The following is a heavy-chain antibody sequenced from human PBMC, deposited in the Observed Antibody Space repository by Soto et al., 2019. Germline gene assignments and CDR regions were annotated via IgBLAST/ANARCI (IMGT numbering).Heavy chain of an antibody. CDR2: IHDSGTL. CDR1: GVSIISGDYY. V-gene: IGHV4-30-4*01. Sequence: SETLSLTCTVSGVSIISGDYYWILIRQPPGKGLEWIGYIHDSGTLYYNPSLKSRVTISVDTSKNQFSLKLTSVTAADTAIYYCARDPISFGPTWGQGILVTVSS. J-gene: IGHJ5*02. D-gene: IGHD3-10*01. CDR3: ARDPISFGPT.